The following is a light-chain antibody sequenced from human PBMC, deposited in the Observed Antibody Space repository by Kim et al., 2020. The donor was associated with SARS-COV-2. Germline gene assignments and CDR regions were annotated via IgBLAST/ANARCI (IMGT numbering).Light chain of an antibody. CDR1: SSNIGSNY. V-gene: IGLV1-47*01. CDR2: RNN. CDR3: AAWDDSLSGLWV. Sequence: RVTISCSGSSSNIGSNYVYWYQPLAGTAPKLLIYRNNQRPSGVPDRFSGSKSGTSASLAISGLRSEDEADYYCAAWDDSLSGLWVFGGGTQLTVL. J-gene: IGLJ3*02.